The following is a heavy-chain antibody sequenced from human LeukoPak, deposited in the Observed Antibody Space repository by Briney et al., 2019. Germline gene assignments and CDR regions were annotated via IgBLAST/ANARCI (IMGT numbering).Heavy chain of an antibody. J-gene: IGHJ6*03. Sequence: MASETLSLTCAVYGGSFSGYYWSWIRQPPGKGLEWIGEINHSGSTNYNPSLKSRVTISVDTSKNQFSLKLSSVTAADTAVYYCARVLYSSPSNYMDVWGKGTTVTVSS. CDR1: GGSFSGYY. CDR3: ARVLYSSPSNYMDV. CDR2: INHSGST. D-gene: IGHD6-6*01. V-gene: IGHV4-34*01.